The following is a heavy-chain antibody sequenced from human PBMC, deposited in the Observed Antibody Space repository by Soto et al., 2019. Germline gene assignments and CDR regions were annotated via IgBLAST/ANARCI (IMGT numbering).Heavy chain of an antibody. CDR1: GGSISSSSYY. CDR3: VAAVRTRLDN. J-gene: IGHJ4*02. D-gene: IGHD3-10*01. V-gene: IGHV3-23*01. Sequence: ETLSLTCTVSGGSISSSSYYWGWIRQPPGKGLEWVSSIRQSGDRSSYADSAKGRFTISRDNSKNTLYLQMNGLRLDDTAVYYCVAAVRTRLDNWGPGTLVTVSS. CDR2: IRQSGDRS.